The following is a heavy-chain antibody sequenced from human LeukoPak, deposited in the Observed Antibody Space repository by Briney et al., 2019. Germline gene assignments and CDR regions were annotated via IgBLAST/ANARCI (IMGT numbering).Heavy chain of an antibody. CDR3: AREGRGYSYAFEY. J-gene: IGHJ4*02. Sequence: GGSLRLSCAASGFTFSNYWMHWVRQAPGKGLVWVSRINSDGSSTTYADSVKGGFTISRDNGQNTLYLQMNSLRAEDTAVYYCAREGRGYSYAFEYWGQGTLVTVSS. CDR2: INSDGSST. D-gene: IGHD5-18*01. V-gene: IGHV3-74*01. CDR1: GFTFSNYW.